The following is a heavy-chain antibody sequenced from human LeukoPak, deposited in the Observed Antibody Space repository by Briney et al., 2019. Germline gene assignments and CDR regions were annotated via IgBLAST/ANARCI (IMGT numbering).Heavy chain of an antibody. CDR1: GDSVSSNSAA. CDR3: ARVKATSVPRYHAGSHYYYYGMDV. CDR2: TYYRSKWYN. D-gene: IGHD1-26*01. Sequence: QTLSLTCAISGDSVSSNSAAWNWIRQSPSRGLEWLGGTYYRSKWYNDYAVSVKSRITINPDTSKNQFSLQLNSVTPEDTAVYYCARVKATSVPRYHAGSHYYYYGMDVWGQGTTVTVSS. J-gene: IGHJ6*02. V-gene: IGHV6-1*01.